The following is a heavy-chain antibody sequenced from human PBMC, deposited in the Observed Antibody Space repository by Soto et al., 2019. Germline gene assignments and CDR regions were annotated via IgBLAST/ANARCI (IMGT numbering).Heavy chain of an antibody. Sequence: EVQLVESGGGLVQPGGSLKLSCAVSGFTFSSHAMNWVRQAPGKGLEWVAYIHGTRSIIYYADSVKGRFTISRDNAKNALYLQMDSLRDEDTARYYCARDARNADYDYWGQGTRVTVSS. J-gene: IGHJ4*02. D-gene: IGHD3-16*01. CDR3: ARDARNADYDY. CDR2: IHGTRSII. CDR1: GFTFSSHA. V-gene: IGHV3-48*02.